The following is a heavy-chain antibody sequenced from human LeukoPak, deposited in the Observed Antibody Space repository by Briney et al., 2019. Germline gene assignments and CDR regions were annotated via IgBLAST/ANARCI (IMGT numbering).Heavy chain of an antibody. CDR3: AGSPRYCSSTTCSSPYNYAMDV. Sequence: SSETLSLTCTASRGSISSYYWSWIRQPPGKGLEWIGYLYYSGNTIYNPSLKSRVTISVDTSKNQFSLKLTSVTAADTAVYYCAGSPRYCSSTTCSSPYNYAMDVWGQGTTVTVSS. CDR1: RGSISSYY. D-gene: IGHD2-2*01. V-gene: IGHV4-59*01. J-gene: IGHJ6*02. CDR2: LYYSGNT.